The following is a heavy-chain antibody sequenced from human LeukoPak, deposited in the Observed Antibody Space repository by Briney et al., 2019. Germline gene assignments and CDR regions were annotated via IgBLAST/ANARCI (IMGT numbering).Heavy chain of an antibody. Sequence: ASVKVSCKASGYTFTSFYMHWVRQAPGQGLEWMGIINPSGGCTSYAQKFQGRVTMTRDTSTSTVYMELSSLRSEDTAVYYCARVGPYCSSTSCYWGAFDIWGQGTMVTVSS. V-gene: IGHV1-46*01. CDR2: INPSGGCT. D-gene: IGHD2-2*01. J-gene: IGHJ3*02. CDR3: ARVGPYCSSTSCYWGAFDI. CDR1: GYTFTSFY.